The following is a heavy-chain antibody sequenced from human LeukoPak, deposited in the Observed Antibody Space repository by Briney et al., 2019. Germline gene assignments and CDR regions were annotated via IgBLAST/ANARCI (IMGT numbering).Heavy chain of an antibody. D-gene: IGHD5-18*01. CDR2: ISYSGSLI. V-gene: IGHV3-48*03. J-gene: IGHJ6*02. CDR1: GFTFSNFE. Sequence: GGALRLSCAASGFTFSNFEMHWVRQAPGKGLEWISYISYSGSLIYYADSVEGRFTISSDNDANSLFLQMNSLRAEDTAIYYCAREAMGWNYYGLDVWGQGTTVTVSS. CDR3: AREAMGWNYYGLDV.